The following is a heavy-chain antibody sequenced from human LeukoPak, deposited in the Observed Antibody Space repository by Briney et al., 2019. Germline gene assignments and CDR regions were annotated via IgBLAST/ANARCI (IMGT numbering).Heavy chain of an antibody. Sequence: SQTLSLTCTVSGRAISSGDYYCSWIRQPPGKGLEWIGYIYYSGSTYYNPSLKSRVTISVDTSKNQFSLKLSSVTAADTAVYYRARDIGNYGSGSYPLYWGPGTLVTVSS. CDR3: ARDIGNYGSGSYPLY. CDR2: IYYSGST. V-gene: IGHV4-30-4*01. D-gene: IGHD3-10*01. J-gene: IGHJ4*02. CDR1: GRAISSGDYY.